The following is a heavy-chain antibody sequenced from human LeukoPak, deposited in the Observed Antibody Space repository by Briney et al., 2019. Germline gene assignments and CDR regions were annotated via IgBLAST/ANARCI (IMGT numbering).Heavy chain of an antibody. CDR2: IYYSGST. J-gene: IGHJ4*02. CDR1: GGSISSYY. V-gene: IGHV4-59*01. D-gene: IGHD3-22*01. CDR3: ARGPYYYDSSGD. Sequence: SETLSLTCTVSGGSISSYYRSWIRQPPGKGLEWIGYIYYSGSTNYNPSLKSRVTISVDTSKNQFSLKLSSVTAADTAVYYCARGPYYYDSSGDWGQGTLVTVSS.